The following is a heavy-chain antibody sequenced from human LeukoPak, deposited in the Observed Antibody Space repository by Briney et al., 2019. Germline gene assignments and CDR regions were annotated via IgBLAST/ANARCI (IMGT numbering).Heavy chain of an antibody. D-gene: IGHD4-17*01. Sequence: PGGSLRLSCAASGFTFSTYAMSWVRQAPGKGLEWVSAISTSGDNTYYAESVKGRFTISRDNSKNTLYLQINSLRVEDKAIYYCAKERSAVTTGLFDSWGQGTLVTVSS. CDR2: ISTSGDNT. V-gene: IGHV3-23*01. CDR1: GFTFSTYA. CDR3: AKERSAVTTGLFDS. J-gene: IGHJ4*02.